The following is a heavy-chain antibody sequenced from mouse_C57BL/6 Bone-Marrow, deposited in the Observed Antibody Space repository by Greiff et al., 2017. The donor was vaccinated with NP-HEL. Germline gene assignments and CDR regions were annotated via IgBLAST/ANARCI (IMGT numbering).Heavy chain of an antibody. CDR3: ARGGIYYGNLAWFAY. CDR1: GYTFTSYW. D-gene: IGHD2-1*01. CDR2: IHPNSGST. J-gene: IGHJ3*01. V-gene: IGHV1-64*01. Sequence: VQLQQPGAELVKPGASVKLSCKASGYTFTSYWMHWVKQRPGQGLEWIGMIHPNSGSTNYNEKFKSKATLTVDKSSSTAYMQLSSLTSEDSAVYYCARGGIYYGNLAWFAYWGQGTLVTVSA.